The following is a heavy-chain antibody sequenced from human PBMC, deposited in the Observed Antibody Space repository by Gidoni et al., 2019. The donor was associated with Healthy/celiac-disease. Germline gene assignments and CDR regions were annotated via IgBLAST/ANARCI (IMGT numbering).Heavy chain of an antibody. Sequence: EVQLVESGGGLVQPGRSLRLSCAASGFTFDDYAMHWVRQAPGKGLEWVSGISWNSGSIGYADSVKGRFTISRDNAKNSLYLQMNSLRAEDTALYYCAKDEGGSYYYYYGMDVWGQGTTVTVSS. V-gene: IGHV3-9*01. CDR1: GFTFDDYA. J-gene: IGHJ6*02. CDR2: ISWNSGSI. CDR3: AKDEGGSYYYYYGMDV. D-gene: IGHD1-26*01.